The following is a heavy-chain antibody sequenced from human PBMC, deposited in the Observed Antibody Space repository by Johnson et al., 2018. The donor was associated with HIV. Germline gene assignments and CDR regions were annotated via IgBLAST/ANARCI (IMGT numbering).Heavy chain of an antibody. CDR3: VRGRLLDAFDI. Sequence: MLLVESGGGLIQPGGALRLSCAASGFVVSNKSMGWVRQAPGKGLEWVSVIYIGGSTYYADSVKGRFTISRDNSKNTVYLQMNSLRAEDTAMFYCVRGRLLDAFDIWGQGTRVTVSS. CDR2: IYIGGST. J-gene: IGHJ3*02. D-gene: IGHD2-15*01. V-gene: IGHV3-53*01. CDR1: GFVVSNKS.